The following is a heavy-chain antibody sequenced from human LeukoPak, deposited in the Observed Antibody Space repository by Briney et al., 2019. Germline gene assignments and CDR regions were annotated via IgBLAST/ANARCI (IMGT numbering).Heavy chain of an antibody. D-gene: IGHD3-22*01. J-gene: IGHJ4*02. CDR2: IGSSDSYI. V-gene: IGHV3-21*01. Sequence: GGSLRLSCAASGFTFSDYSMNWVRQAPGKGLEWVSSIGSSDSYIYYADSVKGRFTMSRDNARNSLYLQMNSLRAEDTAVYYCARVGTHVSSGYLDYWGQGILVTVSS. CDR1: GFTFSDYS. CDR3: ARVGTHVSSGYLDY.